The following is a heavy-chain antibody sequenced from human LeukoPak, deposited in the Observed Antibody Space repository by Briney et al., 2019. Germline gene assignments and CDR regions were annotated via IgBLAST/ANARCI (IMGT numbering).Heavy chain of an antibody. CDR1: GFTFSSYA. Sequence: GGSLRLSCAASGFTFSSYAMSWVSQAPGKGLEWVSAISGSGGSTYYADSVKGRFTISRDNSKNTLYLQMNSLRAEDTAVYYCAKEGAASSGWYGDAFDIWGQGTMVTVSS. CDR3: AKEGAASSGWYGDAFDI. D-gene: IGHD6-19*01. V-gene: IGHV3-23*01. CDR2: ISGSGGST. J-gene: IGHJ3*02.